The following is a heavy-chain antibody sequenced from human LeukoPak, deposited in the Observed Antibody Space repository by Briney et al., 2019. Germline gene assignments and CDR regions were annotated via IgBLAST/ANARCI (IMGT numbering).Heavy chain of an antibody. V-gene: IGHV4-34*01. CDR1: GGSFSGYY. J-gene: IGHJ6*03. CDR2: INHSGST. Sequence: SETLSLTCTVYGGSFSGYYWSWIRQPPGKGLEWIGEINHSGSTNYNPSLKSRVTISVDTSKNQFSLKLSSVTAADTAVYYCARLSLERRYYYYMDVWGKGTTVTISS. D-gene: IGHD1-1*01. CDR3: ARLSLERRYYYYMDV.